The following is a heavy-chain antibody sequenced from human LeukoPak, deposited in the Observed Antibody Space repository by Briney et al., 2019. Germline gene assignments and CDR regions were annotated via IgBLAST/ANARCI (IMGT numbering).Heavy chain of an antibody. CDR2: IRSDGST. J-gene: IGHJ3*02. CDR3: AREMYSGMYNDAFDI. V-gene: IGHV3-53*01. D-gene: IGHD1-26*01. Sequence: GGSLRLSCAASGFIFSDHYMDWVRQAPGKGLEWVSVIRSDGSTNHADSVKGRFTISRDNSKNTLYLQMNNLRAEDTAMYYCAREMYSGMYNDAFDIWGQGTKVTVSS. CDR1: GFIFSDHY.